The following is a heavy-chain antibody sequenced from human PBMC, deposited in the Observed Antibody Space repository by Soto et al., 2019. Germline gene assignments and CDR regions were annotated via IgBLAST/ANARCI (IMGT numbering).Heavy chain of an antibody. CDR1: GFTFSDYY. CDR2: ISSTAGTV. V-gene: IGHV3-11*01. D-gene: IGHD6-19*01. J-gene: IGHJ6*02. CDR3: ARDRIAVADHGMDV. Sequence: QLLLVESGGGLVKPGGSLRLSCAASGFTFSDYYMNWIRQAPGKGLEWIGYISSTAGTVYYADSVMGRFTVSRDNTKNFLYLQMDSVRADDTAVYYCARDRIAVADHGMDVWGQGTTVTVSS.